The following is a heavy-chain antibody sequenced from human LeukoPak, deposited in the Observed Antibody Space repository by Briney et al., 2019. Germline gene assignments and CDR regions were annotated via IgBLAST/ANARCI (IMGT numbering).Heavy chain of an antibody. D-gene: IGHD6-13*01. CDR3: AREAAGLFDY. J-gene: IGHJ4*02. CDR2: IYYSGST. V-gene: IGHV4-59*12. CDR1: GGSISSYY. Sequence: SETLSLTCTVSGGSISSYYWSWIRQPPGKGLEWIGYIYYSGSTNYNPSLKSRVTISVDTSKNQFSLKLSSVTAADTAVYYCAREAAGLFDYWGQGTLVTVSS.